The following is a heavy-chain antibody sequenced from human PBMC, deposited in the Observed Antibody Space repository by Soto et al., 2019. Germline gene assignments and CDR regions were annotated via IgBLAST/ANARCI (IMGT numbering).Heavy chain of an antibody. CDR2: ISSSGGTT. CDR1: GFTFSHYA. Sequence: EVQLLESGGDLVQPGGSLRLSCAASGFTFSHYAMSWVRQAPGRGPEWVSGISSSGGTTYYADSVKGRFTISRDHSKNTLSLQMNSLRADDTAVYYCAKDPGLVRGVLLDLDYWGQGTLVTVSS. CDR3: AKDPGLVRGVLLDLDY. J-gene: IGHJ4*02. D-gene: IGHD3-10*01. V-gene: IGHV3-23*01.